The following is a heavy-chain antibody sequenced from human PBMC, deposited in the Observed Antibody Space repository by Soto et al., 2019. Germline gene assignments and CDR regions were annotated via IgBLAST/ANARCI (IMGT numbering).Heavy chain of an antibody. CDR2: INPNSGGT. D-gene: IGHD3-22*01. Sequence: ASVKVSCQASGYTFTCYYIHWVRQSPGRGREWMGCINPNSGGTNYAQKFEGRVTMTRDTSISTAYMELSRLRSDDTAVYYFARVQRYYYDSSGYPDSDYWGQGTLVPESS. CDR3: ARVQRYYYDSSGYPDSDY. V-gene: IGHV1-2*02. J-gene: IGHJ4*02. CDR1: GYTFTCYY.